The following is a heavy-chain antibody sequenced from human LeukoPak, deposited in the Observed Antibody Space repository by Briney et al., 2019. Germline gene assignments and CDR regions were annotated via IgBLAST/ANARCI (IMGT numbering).Heavy chain of an antibody. V-gene: IGHV4-59*01. CDR1: GGSISSYY. CDR3: ARRGAGSRHFDL. J-gene: IGHJ2*01. CDR2: ISYSGST. Sequence: SETLSLTCTVSGGSISSYYWNWIRQPPEKGLEWIGYISYSGSTNYNPSLNSRITISVDTSKNQFSLNLNSVTAADTAVYYCARRGAGSRHFDLWGRGTLVTVSS. D-gene: IGHD6-19*01.